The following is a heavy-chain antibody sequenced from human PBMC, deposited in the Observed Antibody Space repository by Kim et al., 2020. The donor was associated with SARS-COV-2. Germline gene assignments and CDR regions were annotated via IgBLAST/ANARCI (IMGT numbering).Heavy chain of an antibody. CDR2: ISGSGGST. V-gene: IGHV3-23*01. CDR3: AKDRSITIFGVVIKRNTSGGMEV. Sequence: GGSLRLSCAASGFTFSSYAMSWVRQAPGKGLEWVSAISGSGGSTYYADSVKGRFTISRDNSKNTLYLQMNSLRAEDTAVYYCAKDRSITIFGVVIKRNTSGGMEVWGQGTTVTVSS. J-gene: IGHJ6*01. D-gene: IGHD3-3*01. CDR1: GFTFSSYA.